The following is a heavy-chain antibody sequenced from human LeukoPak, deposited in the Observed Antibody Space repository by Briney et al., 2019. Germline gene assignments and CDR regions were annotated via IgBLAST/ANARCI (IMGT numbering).Heavy chain of an antibody. CDR2: VFYSGTT. CDR3: ARIGTLTTVTSFDY. J-gene: IGHJ4*02. Sequence: PSGTLSLTCTVSGGSIISSSIYWGWIRQPPGKGLEWIASVFYSGTTSYNPSLKSRVTISVDRSKNQFSLKLSSVSAADTAMYYCARIGTLTTVTSFDYWGQGTLVTVSS. D-gene: IGHD4-17*01. CDR1: GGSIISSSIY. V-gene: IGHV4-39*07.